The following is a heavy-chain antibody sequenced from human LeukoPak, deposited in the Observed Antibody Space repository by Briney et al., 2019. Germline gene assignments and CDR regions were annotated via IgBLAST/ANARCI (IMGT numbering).Heavy chain of an antibody. CDR1: GGSISSYY. D-gene: IGHD5-24*01. Sequence: PSETLSLTCTVSGGSISSYYWSWIRQPPGKGLEWIGYIYYSGSTNYNPSLKSRVTISVDTSKNQFSLKLSSVTAADTAVYYCAGLDGCNDYWGQGTLVTVSS. V-gene: IGHV4-59*01. J-gene: IGHJ4*02. CDR2: IYYSGST. CDR3: AGLDGCNDY.